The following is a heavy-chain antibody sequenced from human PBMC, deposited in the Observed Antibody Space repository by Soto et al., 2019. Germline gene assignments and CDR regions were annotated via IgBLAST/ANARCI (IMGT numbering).Heavy chain of an antibody. D-gene: IGHD6-6*01. V-gene: IGHV4-34*01. CDR1: GGSFSGYY. J-gene: IGHJ4*02. CDR2: INHSGST. CDR3: ARGRVAARSGNYDY. Sequence: PSETLSLTCAVYGGSFSGYYWSWIRQPPGKGLEWIGEINHSGSTNYNPSLKSRVTISVDTSKNQFSLKLSSATAADTAVYYCARGRVAARSGNYDYWGQGTLVTVSS.